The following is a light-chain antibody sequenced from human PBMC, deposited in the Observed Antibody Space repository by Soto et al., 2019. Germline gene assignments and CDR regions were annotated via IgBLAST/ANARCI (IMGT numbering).Light chain of an antibody. Sequence: QLVLTQPPSVSGAPGQRVTISCTGSSSSIGAGYDVHWYQQLPGTAPKLLIYGNSNRPSGVPDRFSGSKSGTSASLAITGLQAEDEADYYCQSYDSSLSGSGVFGGGTKVTVL. CDR1: SSSIGAGYD. J-gene: IGLJ3*02. CDR2: GNS. V-gene: IGLV1-40*01. CDR3: QSYDSSLSGSGV.